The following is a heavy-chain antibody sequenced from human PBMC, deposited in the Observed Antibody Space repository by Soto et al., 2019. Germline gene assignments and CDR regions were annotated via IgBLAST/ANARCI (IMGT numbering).Heavy chain of an antibody. V-gene: IGHV1-18*01. CDR1: GYTFTSYG. CDR3: ARVGIMIRFGGAQGFDP. D-gene: IGHD3-16*01. CDR2: ISAYNGNT. J-gene: IGHJ5*02. Sequence: ASVKVSCKASGYTFTSYGISWVRQAPGQGLEWMGWISAYNGNTNYAQKLKGRVTMTTDTYTSTAYMELRSLRSDDTAVYYCARVGIMIRFGGAQGFDPWGQGTLVTVYS.